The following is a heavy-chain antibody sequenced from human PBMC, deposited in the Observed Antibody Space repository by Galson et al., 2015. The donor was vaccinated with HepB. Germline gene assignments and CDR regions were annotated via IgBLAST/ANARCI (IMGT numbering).Heavy chain of an antibody. V-gene: IGHV1-45*02. CDR1: GYTFTYRY. CDR2: ITPFNGNT. J-gene: IGHJ3*02. Sequence: SVKVSCKASGYTFTYRYLHWVRQAPGQALEWMGWITPFNGNTNYAQKFHDRVTISRDRSMSTAYMELSSLRSEDTAMYYCASSGTTLGFDICGQGTMVTVSS. D-gene: IGHD1-1*01. CDR3: ASSGTTLGFDI.